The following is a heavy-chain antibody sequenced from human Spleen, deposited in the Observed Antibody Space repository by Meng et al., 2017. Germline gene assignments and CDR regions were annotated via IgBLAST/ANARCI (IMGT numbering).Heavy chain of an antibody. V-gene: IGHV5-51*01. CDR1: GYSFSNYW. D-gene: IGHD6-19*01. CDR2: VYPGDSDV. J-gene: IGHJ3*02. Sequence: GESLKISCKGFGYSFSNYWIAWVRQMPGKGLEWMGIVYPGDSDVRYNPSFQGQVTISVEKSINTASVQWSSLKASDSAMYYCARLASGWSNDVFDIWGQGTMVTVSS. CDR3: ARLASGWSNDVFDI.